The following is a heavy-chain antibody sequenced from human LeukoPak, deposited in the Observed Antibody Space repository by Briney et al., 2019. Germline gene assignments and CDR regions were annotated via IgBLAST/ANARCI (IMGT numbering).Heavy chain of an antibody. J-gene: IGHJ4*02. V-gene: IGHV1-18*01. Sequence: GASVKVSCSSSGYILTNYGIYWVRQAPGQGREWMGWINTYNGETDYAQNFQGRVTMTTDTSTSTAYMDLRSLTSDDTAVYYCARGRLGVSGYKDYLDYWGQGTLVTVSS. CDR2: INTYNGET. D-gene: IGHD5-12*01. CDR3: ARGRLGVSGYKDYLDY. CDR1: GYILTNYG.